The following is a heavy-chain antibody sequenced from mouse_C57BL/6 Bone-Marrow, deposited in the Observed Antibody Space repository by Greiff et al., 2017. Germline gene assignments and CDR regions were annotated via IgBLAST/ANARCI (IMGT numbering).Heavy chain of an antibody. CDR2: IHPSDSDT. Sequence: QVQLQQPGAELVKPGASVKVSCKASGYTFTSYWMHWVKQRPGQGLEWIGRIHPSDSDTNYNQKFKGKATLTVDKSSSTAYMQLSSLTSEDSAVYYCAINTAQATDFAYWGQGTLVTVSA. CDR3: AINTAQATDFAY. V-gene: IGHV1-74*01. J-gene: IGHJ3*01. D-gene: IGHD3-2*02. CDR1: GYTFTSYW.